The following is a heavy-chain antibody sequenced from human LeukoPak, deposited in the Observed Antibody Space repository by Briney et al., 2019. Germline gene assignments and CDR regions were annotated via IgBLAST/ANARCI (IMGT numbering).Heavy chain of an antibody. D-gene: IGHD5-12*01. CDR3: ARVDIVATIHFDY. CDR1: GYSISSGYY. J-gene: IGHJ4*02. V-gene: IGHV4-38-2*02. Sequence: SETLSLTCTVSGYSISSGYYWGWIRQPPGKGLEWIGSIYHSGSNHYNPSLKSRVSISVDTSKNQFSLILTSVTAADTAVYYCARVDIVATIHFDYWGQGTLVTVSS. CDR2: IYHSGSN.